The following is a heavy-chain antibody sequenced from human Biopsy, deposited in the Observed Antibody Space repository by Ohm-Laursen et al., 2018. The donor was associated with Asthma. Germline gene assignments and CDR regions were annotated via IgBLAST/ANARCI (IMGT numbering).Heavy chain of an antibody. Sequence: TLSLTCIVSRGYVRTYDYRWAWIRQPPGKGLEWLGSAFHSGTTDYTPSVARRLSISVDTTRNKFSMTLSSVTAADTAVYFCARVAVYGDIFFAIDVWGQGTTVSVS. CDR3: ARVAVYGDIFFAIDV. CDR1: RGYVRTYDYR. CDR2: AFHSGTT. V-gene: IGHV4-30-4*01. D-gene: IGHD5-24*01. J-gene: IGHJ6*02.